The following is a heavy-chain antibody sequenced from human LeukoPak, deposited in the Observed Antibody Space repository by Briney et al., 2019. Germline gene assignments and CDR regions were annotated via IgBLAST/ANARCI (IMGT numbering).Heavy chain of an antibody. CDR3: TTDEWETSYYYDSPYGDY. CDR2: IKSKTDGGTT. V-gene: IGHV3-15*01. Sequence: KPGGSLRLSCAASGFTFSDYYMSWVRQAPGKGLEWVGRIKSKTDGGTTDYAAPVKGRFTISRDDSKNTLYLQMNSLKTEDTAVYYCTTDEWETSYYYDSPYGDYWGQGTLVTVSS. CDR1: GFTFSDYY. D-gene: IGHD3-22*01. J-gene: IGHJ4*02.